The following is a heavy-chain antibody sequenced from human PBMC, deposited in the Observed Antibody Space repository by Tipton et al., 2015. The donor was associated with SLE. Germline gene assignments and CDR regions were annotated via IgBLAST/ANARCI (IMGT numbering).Heavy chain of an antibody. CDR2: INHSGSA. D-gene: IGHD2-15*01. V-gene: IGHV4-34*01. CDR1: GGSFSDYF. J-gene: IGHJ4*02. Sequence: TLSLTCAVYGGSFSDYFCTWIRQPPGKGLEWSGEINHSGSADYNPSLQSRVTISVDTTKNQFSLKVNSVTAADTAIYYCSRRGGPCSGGSFCSGYFDFWGQGTLVTVSS. CDR3: SRRGGPCSGGSFCSGYFDF.